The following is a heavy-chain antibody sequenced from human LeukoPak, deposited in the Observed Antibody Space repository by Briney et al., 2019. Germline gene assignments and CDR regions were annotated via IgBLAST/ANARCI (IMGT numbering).Heavy chain of an antibody. CDR1: GFTFSSYA. J-gene: IGHJ3*02. CDR2: ISGSGGGT. CDR3: ARERGYGFWSGYYTGPAFDI. D-gene: IGHD3-3*01. V-gene: IGHV3-23*01. Sequence: PGGSLRLSCAASGFTFSSYAMSWVRQAPGKGLEWVSAISGSGGGTYYADSVKGRFTISRDNSKNTPYMQMNSLRTEDTAVYYCARERGYGFWSGYYTGPAFDIWGQGTMVTVSS.